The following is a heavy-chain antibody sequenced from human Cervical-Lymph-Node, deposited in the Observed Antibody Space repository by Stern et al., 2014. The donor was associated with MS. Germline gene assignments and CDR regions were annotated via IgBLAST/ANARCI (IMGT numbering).Heavy chain of an antibody. CDR1: GFTFSDHY. V-gene: IGHV3-72*01. Sequence: EVQLVESGGGLVQPGGSLRLSCTASGFTFSDHYMDWVRQAPGKGLEWVGRTSNKADSYTTEYATSVKGRFTISTDESKNSVYLQINNLKIDDTAVYYCARLPLNWGQGTLVTVSS. CDR2: TSNKADSYTT. CDR3: ARLPLN. J-gene: IGHJ4*02.